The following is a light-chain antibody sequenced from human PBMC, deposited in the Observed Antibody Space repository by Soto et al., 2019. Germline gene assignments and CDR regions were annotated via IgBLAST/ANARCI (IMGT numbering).Light chain of an antibody. CDR2: DDS. CDR1: NIGSKS. CDR3: QVWDRSSDHVV. Sequence: SYELTQPPSVSVAPGQTARITCGGNNIGSKSVHWYQQKPGQAPVLVVYDDSERPSGIPERFSGSNSGNTATLTISRVEAGDEADYYCQVWDRSSDHVVFGGGTKLTVL. J-gene: IGLJ2*01. V-gene: IGLV3-21*02.